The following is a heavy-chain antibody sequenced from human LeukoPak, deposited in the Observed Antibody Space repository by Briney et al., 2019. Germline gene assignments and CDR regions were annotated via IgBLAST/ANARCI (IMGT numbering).Heavy chain of an antibody. D-gene: IGHD6-19*01. Sequence: RAAVTVSFTASGYTFTSYGVSRVRQAPGQGLEWMGWISAYNGNTNYAQKLQGRVTMTTDTSTSTAYMELRSLRSDDTAVYYCARDPPKIAVAGSFDYWGQGTLVTVSS. CDR3: ARDPPKIAVAGSFDY. CDR2: ISAYNGNT. J-gene: IGHJ4*02. V-gene: IGHV1-18*01. CDR1: GYTFTSYG.